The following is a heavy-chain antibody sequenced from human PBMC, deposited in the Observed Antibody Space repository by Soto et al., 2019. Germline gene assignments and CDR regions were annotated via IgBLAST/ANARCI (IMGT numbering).Heavy chain of an antibody. CDR3: ARQHPLDSRVWYT. V-gene: IGHV5-51*01. D-gene: IGHD6-19*01. Sequence: GESLKISCKVSGDSFTGFWIGWVRQMPGKGLEWLGSIYPRDSDTRYSPSFQGQVTISADKSLSTAYLQWNSLQASDTAIYYCARQHPLDSRVWYTWGQGTLVTVSS. CDR2: IYPRDSDT. CDR1: GDSFTGFW. J-gene: IGHJ4*02.